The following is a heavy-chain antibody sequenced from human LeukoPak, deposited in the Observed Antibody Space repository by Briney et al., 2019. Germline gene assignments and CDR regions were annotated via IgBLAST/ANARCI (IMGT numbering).Heavy chain of an antibody. CDR2: IYYSGST. CDR1: GGSISSYY. J-gene: IGHJ4*02. CDR3: ARLGESAVAGLTFDY. D-gene: IGHD6-19*01. V-gene: IGHV4-59*08. Sequence: SETLSLTCTVSGGSISSYYWSWIRQHPGKGLEWIGYIYYSGSTNYNPSLKSRVTISVDTSKNQFYLKLSSVTAADTAVYYCARLGESAVAGLTFDYWGQGTLVTVSS.